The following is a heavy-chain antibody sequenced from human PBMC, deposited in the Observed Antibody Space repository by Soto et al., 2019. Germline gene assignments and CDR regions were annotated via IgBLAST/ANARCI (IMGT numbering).Heavy chain of an antibody. Sequence: QVQLVQSGAEVKKPGSSVKVSCKASGGTFSSYTISWVRQAPGQGLEWMGRIIPILGITNYAQKFQGRVTITADKSACTAYVERSSLLSESTALYYCASHNTQRRSVFLFDYWGQGTLVTVSS. CDR1: GGTFSSYT. V-gene: IGHV1-69*02. D-gene: IGHD2-21*01. CDR3: ASHNTQRRSVFLFDY. J-gene: IGHJ4*02. CDR2: IIPILGIT.